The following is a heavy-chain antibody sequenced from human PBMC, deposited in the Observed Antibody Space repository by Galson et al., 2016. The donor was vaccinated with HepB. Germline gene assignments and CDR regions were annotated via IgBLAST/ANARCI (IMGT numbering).Heavy chain of an antibody. CDR2: IDPGDSYT. J-gene: IGHJ4*02. V-gene: IGHV5-10-1*01. Sequence: QSGAEVKKPGESLRISCKGSGYSFANYYISWVRQVPGKGLEWMGRIDPGDSYTNYRPSFQGLVTISADKSLSTTYLHWSSLKASDTAIYYCARSGLVSTIGGYFFDYWGQGALVTVSP. D-gene: IGHD5/OR15-5a*01. CDR3: ARSGLVSTIGGYFFDY. CDR1: GYSFANYY.